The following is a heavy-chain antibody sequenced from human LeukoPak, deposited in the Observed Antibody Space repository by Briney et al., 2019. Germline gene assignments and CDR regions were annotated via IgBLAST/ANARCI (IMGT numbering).Heavy chain of an antibody. CDR3: ARDLGNYYDSSGYPLNWFDP. Sequence: GGPLRLSCAASGFTFSSYWMSWVRQAPGKGLEWVANIKQDGSEKYYVDSVKGRFTISRNNAKNSLYLQMNSLRAEDTAVYYCARDLGNYYDSSGYPLNWFDPWGQGTLVTVSS. CDR2: IKQDGSEK. CDR1: GFTFSSYW. J-gene: IGHJ5*02. D-gene: IGHD3-22*01. V-gene: IGHV3-7*01.